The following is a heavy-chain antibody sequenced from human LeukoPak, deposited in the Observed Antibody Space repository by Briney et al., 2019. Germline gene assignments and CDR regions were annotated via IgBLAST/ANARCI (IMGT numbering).Heavy chain of an antibody. CDR2: MYTSGST. V-gene: IGHV4-61*02. D-gene: IGHD3-3*01. Sequence: PSQTLSLTCTVSGGSISSGSYYWSWIRQLAGQGLEYIGRMYTSGSTNYNPSLKSRVTISVDTSKNQFSLKLSSVTAADTAVYYCARGNPGSYYDFWSGRGNSDAFDIWGQGTMVTVSS. J-gene: IGHJ3*02. CDR1: GGSISSGSYY. CDR3: ARGNPGSYYDFWSGRGNSDAFDI.